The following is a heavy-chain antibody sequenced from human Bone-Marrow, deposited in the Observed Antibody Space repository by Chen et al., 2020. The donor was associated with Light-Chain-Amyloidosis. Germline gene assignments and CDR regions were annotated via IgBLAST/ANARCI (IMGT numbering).Heavy chain of an antibody. J-gene: IGHJ4*02. CDR1: GYTFPNYW. D-gene: IGHD5-12*01. CDR3: ARRRDGYKFDY. CDR2: IDPDDSDA. V-gene: IGHV5-51*01. Sequence: EVQLEQSGPEVKKPGESLKISCKGSGYTFPNYWIGWVRQMPGKGLEWMGVIDPDDSDARYSPSFEGQVTISADKSITTAYLQWRSLKASDTAMYYCARRRDGYKFDYWGQGTLVTVSS.